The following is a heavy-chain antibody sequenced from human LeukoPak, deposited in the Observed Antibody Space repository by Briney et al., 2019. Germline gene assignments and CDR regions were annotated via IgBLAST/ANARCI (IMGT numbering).Heavy chain of an antibody. J-gene: IGHJ5*02. CDR3: AREYGGSSWLHAWFDP. V-gene: IGHV4-39*07. CDR1: GGSISSSSYY. Sequence: PSETLSLTCTVSGGSISSSSYYWGWIRQPPGKGLEWIGSIYYSGSTYYNPSLKSRVTISVDTSKNQFSLKLSSVTAADTAVYYCAREYGGSSWLHAWFDPWGQGTLVTVSS. D-gene: IGHD6-13*01. CDR2: IYYSGST.